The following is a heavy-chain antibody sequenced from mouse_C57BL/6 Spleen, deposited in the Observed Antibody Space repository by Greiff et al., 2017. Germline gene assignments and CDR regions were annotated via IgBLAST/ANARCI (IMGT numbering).Heavy chain of an antibody. Sequence: VQLQQPGAELVKPGASVKLSCKASGYTFTSYWMQWVKQRPGQGLEWIGEIDPSDSYTNYNQKFKGKATFTVDTSSSTAYMQLSSLTSEDSAVYYCATGPLPPFAYWGQGTLVTVSA. CDR2: IDPSDSYT. V-gene: IGHV1-50*01. CDR3: ATGPLPPFAY. CDR1: GYTFTSYW. J-gene: IGHJ3*01. D-gene: IGHD2-10*01.